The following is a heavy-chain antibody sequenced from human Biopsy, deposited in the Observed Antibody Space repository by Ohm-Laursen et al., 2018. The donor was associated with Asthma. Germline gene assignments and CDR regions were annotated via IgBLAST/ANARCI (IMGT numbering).Heavy chain of an antibody. V-gene: IGHV1-69*01. J-gene: IGHJ6*02. CDR1: GDSLGSFINYA. CDR2: LIPVLGTA. CDR3: ARPSPNRDILYYYYHMDV. D-gene: IGHD3-3*02. Sequence: SSVKVSCNASGDSLGSFINYAISWVRQAPRQGLEWMGGLIPVLGTADYAPMFEGRVTITADESTSTAYLELTSLRFDDTAIYYCARPSPNRDILYYYYHMDVWGQGTTVIVSS.